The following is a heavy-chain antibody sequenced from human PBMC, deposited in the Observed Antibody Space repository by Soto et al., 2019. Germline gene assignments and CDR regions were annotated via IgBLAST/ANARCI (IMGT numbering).Heavy chain of an antibody. Sequence: SQTLSLTCAISGDSVSSNSVAWNWIRQSPSRGLEWLGRTYYRSKWYYDYAVSVKSRIAINPDIPKNQFSLQLNSVTPEDTAVYYCARDIVRAAGTVLDYWCQGALVTVSS. J-gene: IGHJ4*02. CDR2: TYYRSKWYY. CDR3: ARDIVRAAGTVLDY. CDR1: GDSVSSNSVA. D-gene: IGHD6-13*01. V-gene: IGHV6-1*01.